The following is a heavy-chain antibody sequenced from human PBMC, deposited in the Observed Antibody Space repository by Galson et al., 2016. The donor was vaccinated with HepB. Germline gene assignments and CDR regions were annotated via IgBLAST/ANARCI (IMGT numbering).Heavy chain of an antibody. CDR2: TFYRSRWFH. Sequence: CAISGDSVSSNRAAWNWIRQSPSRGLEGPGRTFYRSRWFHDYASSVKGRMTINTDTAKNQLSLQVESVTLEDTAVYFCARGSLAVTRSTLEYWGQGALVIVSS. D-gene: IGHD2-21*02. J-gene: IGHJ4*02. CDR3: ARGSLAVTRSTLEY. V-gene: IGHV6-1*01. CDR1: GDSVSSNRAA.